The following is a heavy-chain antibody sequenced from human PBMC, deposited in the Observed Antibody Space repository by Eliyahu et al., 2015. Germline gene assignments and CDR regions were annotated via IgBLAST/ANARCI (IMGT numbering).Heavy chain of an antibody. V-gene: IGHV1-3*01. D-gene: IGHD6-19*01. CDR2: INAGNGNT. Sequence: QVQLVQSGAEXKKPGASVKVSCKASGYTFTSYAMHWVRQAPGQRLEWMGWINAGNGNTKYSQKFQGRVTITRDTSASTAYMELSSLRSEDTAVYYCASGEGYSSGWYNWFDPWGQGTLVTVSS. CDR1: GYTFTSYA. J-gene: IGHJ5*02. CDR3: ASGEGYSSGWYNWFDP.